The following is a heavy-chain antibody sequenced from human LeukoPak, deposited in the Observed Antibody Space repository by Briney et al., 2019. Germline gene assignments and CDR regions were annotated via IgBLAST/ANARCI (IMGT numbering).Heavy chain of an antibody. CDR1: GFTFSSYG. V-gene: IGHV3-30*02. J-gene: IGHJ6*03. Sequence: PGGSLRLSCAASGFTFSSYGMHWVRQAPGKGLEWVAFIRYDGSNKYYADSVKGRFTISRDNSKNTLYLQMNSLRAEDTAVYYCAKTPGVLLLNYYYYMDVWGKGTTVTVSS. CDR3: AKTPGVLLLNYYYYMDV. D-gene: IGHD3-3*01. CDR2: IRYDGSNK.